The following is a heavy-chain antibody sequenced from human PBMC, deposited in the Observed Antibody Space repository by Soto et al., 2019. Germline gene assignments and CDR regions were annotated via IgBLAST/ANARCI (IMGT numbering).Heavy chain of an antibody. CDR3: ARESNCSGGSCYYSGGYYYYGMDV. CDR2: ISYDGSNK. CDR1: AFTFSSYG. J-gene: IGHJ6*02. D-gene: IGHD2-15*01. Sequence: QVQLVESGGGVVQPGRSLRLSCAASAFTFSSYGMNWVRQAPGKGLEWVAVISYDGSNKYYADSVKGRFTISRDNSKNPLFLQMNSLRAEDTAVYYCARESNCSGGSCYYSGGYYYYGMDVWGQGTTVTVSS. V-gene: IGHV3-33*05.